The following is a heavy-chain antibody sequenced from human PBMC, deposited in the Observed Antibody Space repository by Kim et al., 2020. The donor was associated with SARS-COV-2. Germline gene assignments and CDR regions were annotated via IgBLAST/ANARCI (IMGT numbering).Heavy chain of an antibody. V-gene: IGHV3-23*01. CDR1: GFTFSSYA. CDR3: AKDAGITIFGVLTNYYYYTMDV. D-gene: IGHD3-3*01. CDR2: ISGSGGST. J-gene: IGHJ6*02. Sequence: GGSLRLSCAASGFTFSSYAMSWVRQAPGKGLEWVSAISGSGGSTYYADSLKGRFTISRDNSKNTLYLQMNSLRADDTAVYYYAKDAGITIFGVLTNYYYYTMDVWGQGTTVTVSS.